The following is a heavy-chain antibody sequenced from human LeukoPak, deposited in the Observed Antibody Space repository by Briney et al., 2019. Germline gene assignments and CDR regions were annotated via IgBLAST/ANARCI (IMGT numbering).Heavy chain of an antibody. Sequence: AAVKVSCKASGYTFTSYGISWVRQAPGQGLEWMGWISAYNGNTNYAQKLQGRVTMTTDTSTSTAYMELRSLRSDDTAVYYCARDIAYDYVWGSSNYWGQGTLVTVSS. J-gene: IGHJ4*02. CDR2: ISAYNGNT. D-gene: IGHD3-16*01. V-gene: IGHV1-18*01. CDR3: ARDIAYDYVWGSSNY. CDR1: GYTFTSYG.